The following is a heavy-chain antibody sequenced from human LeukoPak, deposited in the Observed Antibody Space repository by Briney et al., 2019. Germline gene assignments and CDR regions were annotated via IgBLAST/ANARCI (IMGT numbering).Heavy chain of an antibody. CDR3: AKSSRYGTGWYGRIDY. CDR2: ISDRGDNK. CDR1: GFTFSSHA. D-gene: IGHD6-19*01. V-gene: IGHV3-23*01. Sequence: GGSLRLSCAASGFTFSSHAMSWVRQAPGKGLEWVSAISDRGDNKQYTDSVKGWLTISRDNSKNTLYLQMNSLRADDTAVYYCAKSSRYGTGWYGRIDYWGQGTLVTVSS. J-gene: IGHJ4*02.